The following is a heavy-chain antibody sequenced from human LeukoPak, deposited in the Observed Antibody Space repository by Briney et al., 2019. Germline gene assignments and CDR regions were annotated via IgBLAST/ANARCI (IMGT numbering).Heavy chain of an antibody. J-gene: IGHJ4*02. CDR3: ARGTIRYFDY. D-gene: IGHD5-24*01. V-gene: IGHV4-39*01. CDR1: SVSISSSSYY. Sequence: SETLSLPCTFSSVSISSSSYYRGWIRPPPGKGLEWIGSIYYSGSTYNNPSLKSRVTISVDTSKNQFSLKLNSVTAADTAVYYCARGTIRYFDYWGQGTLVTVSS. CDR2: IYYSGST.